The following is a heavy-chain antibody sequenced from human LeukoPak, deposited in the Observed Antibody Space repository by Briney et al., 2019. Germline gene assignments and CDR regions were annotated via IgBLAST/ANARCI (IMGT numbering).Heavy chain of an antibody. V-gene: IGHV4-59*08. CDR2: IYYSGSS. Sequence: SETLSLTCTVSGGSISSYYWSWIRQPPGKGLEWIGYIYYSGSSNYNPSLKSRVTISVDTSKNQFSLKLSSVTAADTAVYYCARLSTTIYNGMDVWGQGTTVTVSS. D-gene: IGHD3-3*01. CDR1: GGSISSYY. J-gene: IGHJ6*02. CDR3: ARLSTTIYNGMDV.